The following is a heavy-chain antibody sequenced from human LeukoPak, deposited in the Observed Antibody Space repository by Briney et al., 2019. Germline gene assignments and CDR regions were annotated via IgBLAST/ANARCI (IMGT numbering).Heavy chain of an antibody. J-gene: IGHJ4*02. Sequence: GGPLRLSCVASGFTFGSFAMYWVRQAPGKGLEWVSGIVGSGGITYYADSVQGRFTISRDNSKNTVYLQMNSLRDEDTAIYYCAKTTVGYSSGRYPGWPADSWGQGAPVIVYS. CDR1: GFTFGSFA. D-gene: IGHD6-19*01. CDR3: AKTTVGYSSGRYPGWPADS. V-gene: IGHV3-23*01. CDR2: IVGSGGIT.